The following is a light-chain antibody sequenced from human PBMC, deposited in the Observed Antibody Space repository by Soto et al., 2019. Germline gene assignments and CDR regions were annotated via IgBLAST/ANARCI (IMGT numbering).Light chain of an antibody. CDR2: GAS. J-gene: IGKJ3*01. Sequence: EIVMTQSPATLSVSPGERATLSCRASQSIRSNLAWYQQKPGQAPRLLIYGASTRATGIPATFSGSGSGTEFTLTISSLLSEDFAVYYCQQYNNWPFTFGPGTKVDIK. CDR3: QQYNNWPFT. CDR1: QSIRSN. V-gene: IGKV3-15*01.